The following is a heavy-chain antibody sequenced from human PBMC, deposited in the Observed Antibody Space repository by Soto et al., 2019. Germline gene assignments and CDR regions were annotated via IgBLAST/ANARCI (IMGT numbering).Heavy chain of an antibody. CDR1: GGSISSGGYS. Sequence: SETLSLTCAVSGGSISSGGYSWSWIRQPPGKGLEWIGEINHSGSTNYNPSLKSRVTISVDTSKNQFSLKLSSVTAADTAVYYCAIAVAGPYYYYGMDVWGQGTTVTVSS. CDR2: INHSGST. J-gene: IGHJ6*02. V-gene: IGHV4-30-2*03. CDR3: AIAVAGPYYYYGMDV. D-gene: IGHD6-19*01.